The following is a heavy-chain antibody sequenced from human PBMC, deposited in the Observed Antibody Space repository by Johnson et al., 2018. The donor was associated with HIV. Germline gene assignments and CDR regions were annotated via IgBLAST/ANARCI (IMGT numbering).Heavy chain of an antibody. Sequence: VQLVESGGGLVQPGGSLRLSCAASGFSFSAYAMSWVRQAPGRGLECVAIINGDGSSKLYVDSVKGRFTVSRDNAGNSLSLQMSSLRVDDTAIYYCARDPLGGAFDMWGQGTMVTVSS. CDR3: ARDPLGGAFDM. CDR1: GFSFSAYA. V-gene: IGHV3-7*01. J-gene: IGHJ3*02. CDR2: INGDGSSK.